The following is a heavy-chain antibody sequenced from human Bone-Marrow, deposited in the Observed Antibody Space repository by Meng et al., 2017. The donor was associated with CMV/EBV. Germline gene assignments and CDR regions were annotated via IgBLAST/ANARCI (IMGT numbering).Heavy chain of an antibody. CDR2: ISGSGGST. J-gene: IGHJ6*02. V-gene: IGHV3-23*01. Sequence: GGSLRLSCAASGFTFSSYAMSWVRQAPGKGLEWVSAISGSGGSTYYADSVKGRFTISRDNSKNTLYLQMNSLRAEDTAVYYCAKDGTYYDFWSGYTYYYYYYGMDVWGQGPTVTVSS. CDR3: AKDGTYYDFWSGYTYYYYYYGMDV. CDR1: GFTFSSYA. D-gene: IGHD3-3*01.